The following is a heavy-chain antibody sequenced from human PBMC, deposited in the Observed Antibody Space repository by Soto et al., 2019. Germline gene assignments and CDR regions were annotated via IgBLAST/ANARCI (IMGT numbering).Heavy chain of an antibody. J-gene: IGHJ6*02. CDR1: GYSFTSYW. CDR2: IDPSDSYT. V-gene: IGHV5-10-1*01. CDR3: ARHLYSTNGVCFYGMDV. D-gene: IGHD2-8*01. Sequence: GESLKISCKGSGYSFTSYWISWVRQMPGKGLEWMGRIDPSDSYTNYSPSFQGHVTISADKSISTAYLQWSSLKASDTATYYCARHLYSTNGVCFYGMDVWGQGTTVTVSS.